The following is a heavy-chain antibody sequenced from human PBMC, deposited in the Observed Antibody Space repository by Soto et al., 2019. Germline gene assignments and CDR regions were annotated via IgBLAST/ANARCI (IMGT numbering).Heavy chain of an antibody. V-gene: IGHV4-31*03. J-gene: IGHJ4*02. CDR1: GGSISSGGYY. CDR3: ASRSSSGLVLNY. D-gene: IGHD6-19*01. CDR2: IYYSGST. Sequence: SETLSLTCTVSGGSISSGGYYWSWIRQHPGKGLEWIGYIYYSGSTYYNPSLKSRVTISVDTSKNQFSLKLSSVTAADTAVYYCASRSSSGLVLNYWGQGTLVTVSS.